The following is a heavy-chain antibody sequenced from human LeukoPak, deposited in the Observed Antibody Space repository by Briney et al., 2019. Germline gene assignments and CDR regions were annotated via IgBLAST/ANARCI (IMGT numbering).Heavy chain of an antibody. CDR3: AREGGYSYGDAPLHFDY. CDR1: GGSISSSSYY. D-gene: IGHD5-18*01. CDR2: IYYSGKT. V-gene: IGHV4-39*07. J-gene: IGHJ4*02. Sequence: PSETLSLTCTVSGGSISSSSYYWGWIRQPPGKGLEWIGSIYYSGKTYYNPSLKSRGTISVDTSKNQFSLKLSSVTAADTAVYYCAREGGYSYGDAPLHFDYWGQGTLVIVSS.